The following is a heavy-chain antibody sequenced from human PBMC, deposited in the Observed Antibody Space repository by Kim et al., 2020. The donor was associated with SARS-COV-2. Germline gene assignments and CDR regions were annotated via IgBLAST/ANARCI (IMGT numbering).Heavy chain of an antibody. CDR3: ATGPAAISSNWFDP. CDR1: GYTLTELS. J-gene: IGHJ5*02. V-gene: IGHV1-24*01. Sequence: ASVNVSCKVSGYTLTELSMHWVRQAPGKGLEWMGGFDPEDGETIYAQKFQGRVTMTEDTSTDTAYMELSSLRSEDTAVYYCATGPAAISSNWFDPWGQGTLVTVSS. D-gene: IGHD2-2*01. CDR2: FDPEDGET.